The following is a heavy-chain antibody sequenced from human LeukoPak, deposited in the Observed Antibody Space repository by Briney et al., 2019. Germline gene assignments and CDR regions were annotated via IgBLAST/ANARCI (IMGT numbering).Heavy chain of an antibody. V-gene: IGHV3-21*01. D-gene: IGHD2-21*02. J-gene: IGHJ3*02. CDR3: ARGYCGGDCYPNDAFDI. Sequence: KPGGSLRLSCAASGFTFSSYSMNWVRQAPGKGLEWVSSISTRSSYMYYGDSVKGRFTISRDNAETSLYLQMNSLRAEDTAVYYCARGYCGGDCYPNDAFDIWGQGTMVTVSS. CDR1: GFTFSSYS. CDR2: ISTRSSYM.